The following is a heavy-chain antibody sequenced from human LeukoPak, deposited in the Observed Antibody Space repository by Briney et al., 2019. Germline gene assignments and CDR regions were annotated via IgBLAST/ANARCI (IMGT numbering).Heavy chain of an antibody. CDR1: GFTFSTSA. CDR3: VREMATWD. J-gene: IGHJ4*02. CDR2: ISYDGSNT. V-gene: IGHV3-30-3*01. Sequence: GRSLRLSCAASGFTFSTSAMHWVRQAPGKGLEWVVVISYDGSNTYYADSVRGRFTISIDNSKNTLYLQMNSLRPDDTAVYYCVREMATWDWGQGTLVTVSS. D-gene: IGHD5-24*01.